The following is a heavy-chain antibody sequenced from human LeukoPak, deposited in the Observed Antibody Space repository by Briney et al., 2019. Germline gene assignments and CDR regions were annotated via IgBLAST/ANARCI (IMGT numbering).Heavy chain of an antibody. CDR2: IYYSGST. V-gene: IGHV4-61*01. CDR3: ASSSGGYDY. Sequence: NSSETLSLTCTVSGGSVSSGSYYWSWIRQPPGKGLEWIGYIYYSGSTNYNPSLKSRVTISVDTSKNQFSLKLSSVTAADTAVYYCASSSGGYDYWGQGTLVTVSS. CDR1: GGSVSSGSYY. J-gene: IGHJ4*02. D-gene: IGHD5-12*01.